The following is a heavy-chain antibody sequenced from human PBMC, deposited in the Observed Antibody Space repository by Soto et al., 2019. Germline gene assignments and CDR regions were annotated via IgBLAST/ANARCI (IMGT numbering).Heavy chain of an antibody. CDR1: GFTFSSYG. CDR3: ARAGGIWYGGRYYYYSMDV. D-gene: IGHD4-17*01. J-gene: IGHJ6*02. V-gene: IGHV3-33*01. CDR2: IWYDGSNK. Sequence: QVQLVESGGGVVQPGRSLRLSCAASGFTFSSYGMHWVRQAPGKGLEWVAVIWYDGSNKYYADSVKGRFTISRDNSKNTLYLQMNSLRAEDTAVYYCARAGGIWYGGRYYYYSMDVWGQGTTVTVSS.